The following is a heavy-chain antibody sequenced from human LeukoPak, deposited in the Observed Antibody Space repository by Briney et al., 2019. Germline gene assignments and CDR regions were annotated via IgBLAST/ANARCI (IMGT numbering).Heavy chain of an antibody. D-gene: IGHD4-17*01. J-gene: IGHJ4*02. CDR3: AASTVTTPWSY. CDR1: GFTFTSSA. V-gene: IGHV1-58*01. CDR2: IGVGSGNT. Sequence: GASVKVSCKASGFTFTSSAVQWVRQARGQRLEWIGWIGVGSGNTNYAQKFQERVTITRDMSTSTAYMELSSLRSEDTAVYYCAASTVTTPWSYWGQGTLVTVSS.